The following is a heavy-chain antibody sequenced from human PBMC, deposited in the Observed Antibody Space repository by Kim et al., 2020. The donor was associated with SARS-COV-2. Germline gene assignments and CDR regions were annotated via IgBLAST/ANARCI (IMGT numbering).Heavy chain of an antibody. CDR2: IIPIFGTA. V-gene: IGHV1-69*13. CDR1: GGTFSSYA. D-gene: IGHD4-17*01. Sequence: SVKVSCKASGGTFSSYAISWVRQAPGQGLEWMGGIIPIFGTANYAQKFQGRVTITADESTSTAYMELSSLRSEDTAVYYCARVVRDTTVTSPYYYYGMDVWGQGTTVTVSS. CDR3: ARVVRDTTVTSPYYYYGMDV. J-gene: IGHJ6*02.